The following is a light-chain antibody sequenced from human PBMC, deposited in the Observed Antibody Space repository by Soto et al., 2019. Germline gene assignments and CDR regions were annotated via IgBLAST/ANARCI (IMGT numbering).Light chain of an antibody. CDR2: DAS. CDR3: QQYNNWPPQIT. CDR1: QSVSSS. Sequence: EIMMTQSPFTLSVSPGERATLSCRASQSVSSSLAWYQQKPGQAPRLLIYDASNRATGIPARFSGSGSGTDFTLTISSLEPEDFAVYYCQQYNNWPPQITFGQGTRLEI. J-gene: IGKJ5*01. V-gene: IGKV3D-15*01.